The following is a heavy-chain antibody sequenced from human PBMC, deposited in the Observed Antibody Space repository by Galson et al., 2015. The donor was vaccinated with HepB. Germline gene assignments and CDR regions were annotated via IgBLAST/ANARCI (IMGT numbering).Heavy chain of an antibody. D-gene: IGHD2-2*01. CDR1: GYTFSNYW. J-gene: IGHJ4*02. CDR3: ARQKCSSSKCYLTFDY. CDR2: IHPGDSYT. Sequence: QSGAEVKKPGESLRISCKGSGYTFSNYWINWVRHLPGKGLEWMGRIHPGDSYTNYSPSFQGHVTISTDESISTAYLHWSSLKASDTAMYYCARQKCSSSKCYLTFDYWGQGALVTVSS. V-gene: IGHV5-10-1*01.